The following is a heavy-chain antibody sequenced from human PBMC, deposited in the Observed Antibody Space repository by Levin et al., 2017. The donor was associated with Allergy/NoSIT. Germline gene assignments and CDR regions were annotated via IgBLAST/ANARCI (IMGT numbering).Heavy chain of an antibody. Sequence: LSLTCAASGFTFSDSYMSWIRQAPGKGLEWVSYISSSGSTIYYADSVKGRFTISRDNAKNSLYLQMNSLRAEDTAVYYCARDSLRGYSYAAAIDYWGQGTLVTVSS. J-gene: IGHJ4*02. V-gene: IGHV3-11*01. CDR1: GFTFSDSY. CDR2: ISSSGSTI. D-gene: IGHD5-18*01. CDR3: ARDSLRGYSYAAAIDY.